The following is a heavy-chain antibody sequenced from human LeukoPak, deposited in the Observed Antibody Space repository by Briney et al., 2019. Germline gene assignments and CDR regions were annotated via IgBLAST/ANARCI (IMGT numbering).Heavy chain of an antibody. CDR3: TRPQVGHTTSSRDYYYYMDV. CDR2: IYPGDSET. V-gene: IGHV5-51*01. Sequence: GESLKISCKGSGYSFSNFWIGWVRQMPGRDLEWVGFIYPGDSETRYSPSFQGQVTISADKSISTAYLQWSSLKASDTALYYCTRPQVGHTTSSRDYYYYMDVWGKGTTVTVSS. J-gene: IGHJ6*03. CDR1: GYSFSNFW. D-gene: IGHD6-6*01.